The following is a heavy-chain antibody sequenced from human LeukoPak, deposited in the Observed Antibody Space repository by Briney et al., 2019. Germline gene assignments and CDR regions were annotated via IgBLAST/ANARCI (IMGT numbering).Heavy chain of an antibody. CDR1: GGSISSGGYY. V-gene: IGHV4-31*03. Sequence: SETLSLTCTVSGGSISSGGYYWSWIRQHPGKGLEWIGYIYYSGSTYYNPSLKSRVTISVDTSKNQFSLKLTSVTAADTAVYYCARTRSSTWHLLDYWGQGTLVTVSS. CDR2: IYYSGST. D-gene: IGHD6-13*01. J-gene: IGHJ4*02. CDR3: ARTRSSTWHLLDY.